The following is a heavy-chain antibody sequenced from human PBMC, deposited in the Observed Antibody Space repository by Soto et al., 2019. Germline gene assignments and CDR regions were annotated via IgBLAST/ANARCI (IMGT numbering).Heavy chain of an antibody. Sequence: SETLSLTCTVSGGSISSYYWSWIRQPPGKGLEWIGYIYYSGSTNYNPSLKSRVTISVDTSKNQFSLKLSSVTAADTAVYYCARHVGSSSSEISYFDYWGQGTLVTVSS. D-gene: IGHD6-6*01. CDR1: GGSISSYY. V-gene: IGHV4-59*08. CDR2: IYYSGST. J-gene: IGHJ4*02. CDR3: ARHVGSSSSEISYFDY.